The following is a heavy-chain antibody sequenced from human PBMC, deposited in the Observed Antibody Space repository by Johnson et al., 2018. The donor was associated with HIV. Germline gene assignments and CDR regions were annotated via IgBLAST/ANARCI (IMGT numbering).Heavy chain of an antibody. CDR2: IWYDGSNK. CDR1: GFTFSSYG. D-gene: IGHD6-6*01. Sequence: VQLVESGGGVVQPGRSLRLSCAASGFTFSSYGMHWVRQAPGKGLEWVAVIWYDGSNKYYADSVKGRFTISRDNSKNTLYLQMNSLRAEDTAMYYCVTSGLTLGSSSSHAFDIWGQGTMVTVSS. J-gene: IGHJ3*02. V-gene: IGHV3-33*01. CDR3: VTSGLTLGSSSSHAFDI.